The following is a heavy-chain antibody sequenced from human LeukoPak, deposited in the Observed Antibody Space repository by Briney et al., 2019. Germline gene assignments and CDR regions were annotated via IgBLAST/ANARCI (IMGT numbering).Heavy chain of an antibody. CDR2: IRYDGSNK. Sequence: SGGSLRLSCAASGFTFSSYGMHWVRQAPGKGLEWVAFIRYDGSNKYYADSVKGRFTISKDNSKNTLYLQMNSLRAEDTAVYYCAKDMGMTGYYSHFDYWGQGTLVTVSS. D-gene: IGHD3-9*01. J-gene: IGHJ4*02. CDR1: GFTFSSYG. V-gene: IGHV3-30*02. CDR3: AKDMGMTGYYSHFDY.